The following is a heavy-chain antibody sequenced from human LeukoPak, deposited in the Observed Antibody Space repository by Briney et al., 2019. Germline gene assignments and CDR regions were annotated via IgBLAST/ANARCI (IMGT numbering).Heavy chain of an antibody. CDR1: GGSISSSSYY. CDR3: AKHSRSGYSAYDNAFDI. CDR2: IYYSGST. J-gene: IGHJ3*02. V-gene: IGHV4-39*01. Sequence: PSETLSLTCTVSGGSISSSSYYWDWIRQPPGKGLEWIGSIYYSGSTYYNPSLKSRVTISVDTSKNQFSLKLNSVTAADTAVYYCAKHSRSGYSAYDNAFDIWGQGTMVT. D-gene: IGHD5-12*01.